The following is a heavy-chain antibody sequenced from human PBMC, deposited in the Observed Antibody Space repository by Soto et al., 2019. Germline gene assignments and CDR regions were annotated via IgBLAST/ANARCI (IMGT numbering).Heavy chain of an antibody. Sequence: PGGSLRLSCAASGFTFSTYWMTWVRQAPGKGLEWVANIKPDGSEKWYVGSVKGRFTISRDNAKNSLYLQMNNLRTEDTAVYYCARGDYFDSSGPFSDAFDVWGQGTMVTVS. J-gene: IGHJ3*01. D-gene: IGHD3-22*01. CDR3: ARGDYFDSSGPFSDAFDV. V-gene: IGHV3-7*04. CDR1: GFTFSTYW. CDR2: IKPDGSEK.